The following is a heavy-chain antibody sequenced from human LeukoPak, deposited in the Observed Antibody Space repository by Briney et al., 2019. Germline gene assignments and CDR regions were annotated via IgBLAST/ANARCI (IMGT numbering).Heavy chain of an antibody. CDR1: GGTFSRYA. CDR3: ARPNFDSLNSFDY. CDR2: IIPIFGSP. V-gene: IGHV1-69*01. D-gene: IGHD3-9*01. Sequence: SVKVSCKASGGTFSRYAFSWVRQAPGQGLEWMGGIIPIFGSPNYAQKFQGRVTITADESTSTAYMELSSLRSEDTAVYYCARPNFDSLNSFDYWGQGTLVTVSS. J-gene: IGHJ4*02.